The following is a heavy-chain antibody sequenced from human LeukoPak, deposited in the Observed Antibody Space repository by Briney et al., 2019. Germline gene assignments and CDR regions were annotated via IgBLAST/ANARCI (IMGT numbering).Heavy chain of an antibody. CDR1: GFTFSSYA. J-gene: IGHJ4*02. D-gene: IGHD2-15*01. Sequence: PGGSLRLSCAASGFTFSSYAMSWVRRAPGKGLEWVSAISGSGGTTSYADSVKGRFTISRGNSKSTLYLQMNSLRVEDTAVYYCAKALTVVVVSSAPTNSPFDYWGQGTLVTVSS. CDR2: ISGSGGTT. V-gene: IGHV3-23*01. CDR3: AKALTVVVVSSAPTNSPFDY.